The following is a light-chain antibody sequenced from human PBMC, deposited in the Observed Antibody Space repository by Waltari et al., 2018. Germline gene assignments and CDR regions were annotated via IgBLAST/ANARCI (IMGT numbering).Light chain of an antibody. CDR1: SSDVGGYHY. CDR2: EVS. Sequence: QSALTQPASVSGSPGQSITISCPGTSSDVGGYHYVSWYQQHPGKAPKLMIYEVSNRSSGVSNRFSGSKSGNTASLTISGLQAEDEADYYCSSYTSSSTLVFGGGTKLTVL. J-gene: IGLJ3*02. V-gene: IGLV2-14*01. CDR3: SSYTSSSTLV.